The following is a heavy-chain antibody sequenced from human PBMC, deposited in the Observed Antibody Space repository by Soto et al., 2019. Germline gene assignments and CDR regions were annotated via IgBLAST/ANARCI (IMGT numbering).Heavy chain of an antibody. V-gene: IGHV4-59*01. CDR3: ARFGEFGYYCGMDV. CDR2: IYYSGST. D-gene: IGHD3-10*01. CDR1: GGSISSYY. Sequence: QVQLQESGPGLVKPSETLSLTCTVSGGSISSYYWSWIRQPPGKGLEWIGYIYYSGSTNYNPSLKSRVTISVDTSKNQFSLKLSSVTAADTAVYYCARFGEFGYYCGMDVWGQGTTVTVSS. J-gene: IGHJ6*02.